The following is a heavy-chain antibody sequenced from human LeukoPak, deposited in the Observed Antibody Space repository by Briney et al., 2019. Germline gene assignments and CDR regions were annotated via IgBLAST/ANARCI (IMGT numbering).Heavy chain of an antibody. D-gene: IGHD6-19*01. J-gene: IGHJ4*02. Sequence: PGGSLRLSCAASGFTFSSYGMHWVRQAPGKGLEWEAVIWYDGSNKYYADSVKGRFTISRGNSKNTLYLQMNSLRAEDTAVYYCARPARIAVAGTLDYWGQGTLVTVSS. CDR1: GFTFSSYG. CDR3: ARPARIAVAGTLDY. CDR2: IWYDGSNK. V-gene: IGHV3-33*01.